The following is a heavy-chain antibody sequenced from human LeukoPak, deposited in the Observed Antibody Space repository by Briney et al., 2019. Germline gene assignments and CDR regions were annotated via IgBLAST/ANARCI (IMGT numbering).Heavy chain of an antibody. CDR2: ISGDGNAK. CDR1: GFIFSSYS. CDR3: ARDYVYAFDY. D-gene: IGHD2/OR15-2a*01. J-gene: IGHJ4*02. V-gene: IGHV3-48*01. Sequence: PGGSLRLSCAASGFIFSSYSINWVRQAPGKGPEWVSYISGDGNAKHYTDSVKGRFTISRDNAKNALYLKMNSLRGEDTAVYFCARDYVYAFDYWGQGTLVTVSS.